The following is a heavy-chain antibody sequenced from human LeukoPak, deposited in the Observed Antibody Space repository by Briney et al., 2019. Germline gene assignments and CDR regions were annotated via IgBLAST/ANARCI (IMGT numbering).Heavy chain of an antibody. Sequence: GGSLRLSCAASGFTFSSYGMHWVRQAPGKGLEWVAVISYDGSNKYYADSVKGRFTISRDNSKNTLYLQMNSLRAEDTAVYYCAKGNYGSNWFDPWGQGTLVTVSS. V-gene: IGHV3-30*18. CDR2: ISYDGSNK. CDR1: GFTFSSYG. J-gene: IGHJ5*02. D-gene: IGHD3-10*01. CDR3: AKGNYGSNWFDP.